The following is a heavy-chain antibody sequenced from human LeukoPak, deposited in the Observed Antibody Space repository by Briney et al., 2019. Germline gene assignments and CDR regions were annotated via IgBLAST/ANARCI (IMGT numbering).Heavy chain of an antibody. Sequence: GGSLRLSCAASGFTFSSYAMSWVRQAPGKGPEWVSAISGSGGSTYYADSVKGRFTISRDNSKNTLYLQMNSLRAEDTAVYYCAKAFGVVTFYYYYGMDVWGQGTTVTVSS. D-gene: IGHD3-3*01. CDR3: AKAFGVVTFYYYYGMDV. CDR2: ISGSGGST. CDR1: GFTFSSYA. V-gene: IGHV3-23*01. J-gene: IGHJ6*02.